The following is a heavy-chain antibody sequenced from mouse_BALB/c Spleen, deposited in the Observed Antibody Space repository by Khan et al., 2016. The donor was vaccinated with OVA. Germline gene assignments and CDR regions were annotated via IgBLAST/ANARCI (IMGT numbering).Heavy chain of an antibody. D-gene: IGHD2-1*01. CDR3: ARGYFGNYEFVY. CDR2: IFPGTGTT. Sequence: QVQLQQSGAELVKPGASVKLSCKTSGYTFTNYWIQWLKQRPGQGLGWIGQIFPGTGTTYYNQNFKGKATLTVDTSSNTAYMHLSSLTSEDSAVYFCARGYFGNYEFVYWGQGTLVTVS. CDR1: GYTFTNYW. V-gene: IGHV1S132*01. J-gene: IGHJ3*01.